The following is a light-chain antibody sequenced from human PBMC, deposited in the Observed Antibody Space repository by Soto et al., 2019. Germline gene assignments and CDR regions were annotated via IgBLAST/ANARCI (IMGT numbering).Light chain of an antibody. J-gene: IGLJ2*01. CDR3: SSYTSTNSL. Sequence: QSVLTQPASVSGSPGESITISCTGTSSDVGAYNYVSWYQQHPGKAPKLMIYDVSNRPSGVSNRFSGSKSGNTAPLTISGLQAEDEADYYCSSYTSTNSLFGGGTKLTVL. CDR1: SSDVGAYNY. CDR2: DVS. V-gene: IGLV2-14*03.